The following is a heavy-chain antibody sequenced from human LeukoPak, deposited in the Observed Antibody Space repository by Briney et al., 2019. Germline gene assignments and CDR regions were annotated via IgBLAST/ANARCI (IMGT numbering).Heavy chain of an antibody. V-gene: IGHV4-38-2*02. CDR1: GYSISSGYD. CDR3: ARSMTTVTMLNL. D-gene: IGHD4-17*01. CDR2: IYHSGST. Sequence: SEPLSLTCTVSGYSISSGYDWGWLRHPPGKGLEWIGSIYHSGSTSYNPSLKRRVTISVDTSKNQFSLKLSSVTAADTAVYYCARSMTTVTMLNLWGQGTLVTVSS. J-gene: IGHJ1*01.